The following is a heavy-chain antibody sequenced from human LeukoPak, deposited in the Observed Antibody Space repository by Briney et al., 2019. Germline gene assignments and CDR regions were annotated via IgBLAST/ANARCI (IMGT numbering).Heavy chain of an antibody. CDR3: AREASRNWFDP. Sequence: GGSLRLFCAASGFTFSNYRMKWVRQAPGKGLEWVAFILYDGSNKYYADSVKGRFTISRDNSKNTLYLQMNSLRAEDTAVYYCAREASRNWFDPWGQGTLVTVSS. CDR2: ILYDGSNK. J-gene: IGHJ5*02. CDR1: GFTFSNYR. V-gene: IGHV3-33*08.